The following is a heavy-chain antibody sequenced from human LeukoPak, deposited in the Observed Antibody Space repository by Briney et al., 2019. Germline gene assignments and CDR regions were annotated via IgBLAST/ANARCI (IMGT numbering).Heavy chain of an antibody. CDR1: GGSVSDYY. CDR3: ARVSLSSSPRFDP. CDR2: IYHTGST. Sequence: KPSETLSLTCTISGGSVSDYYWSWIRQSPGKGLEWIGYIYHTGSTSYSPSLKSRVTISADTSQNQFSLKLSSVTAADTAVYYCARVSLSSSPRFDPWGQGTLVTVSS. V-gene: IGHV4-59*02. J-gene: IGHJ5*02. D-gene: IGHD6-13*01.